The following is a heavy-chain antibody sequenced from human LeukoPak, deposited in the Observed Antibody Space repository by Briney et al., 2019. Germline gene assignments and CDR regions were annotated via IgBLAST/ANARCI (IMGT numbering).Heavy chain of an antibody. CDR3: AREDYPRSGAFDI. Sequence: SETLSLTCTVSGGTISSYYWSWIRQPAGKGLEWIGRIYTSGSTNYNPSLKSRVTISVDTSKNQFSLKLSSVTAADTAVYYCAREDYPRSGAFDIWGQGTMVTVSS. D-gene: IGHD3-16*01. J-gene: IGHJ3*02. CDR2: IYTSGST. CDR1: GGTISSYY. V-gene: IGHV4-4*07.